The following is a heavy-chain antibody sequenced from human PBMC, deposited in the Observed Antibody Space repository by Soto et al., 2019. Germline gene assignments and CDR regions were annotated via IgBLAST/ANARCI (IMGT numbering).Heavy chain of an antibody. CDR1: GGTFSSYA. J-gene: IGHJ4*02. CDR2: IIPIFGTA. V-gene: IGHV1-69*13. CDR3: AAQHPYSSGLFDY. D-gene: IGHD6-19*01. Sequence: WASVEVSCKASGGTFSSYAISWVRQAPGQGLEWMGGIIPIFGTANYAQKFQGRVTITADESTSTAYMELSSLRSEDTAVYYCAAQHPYSSGLFDYWGQGTLVTVSS.